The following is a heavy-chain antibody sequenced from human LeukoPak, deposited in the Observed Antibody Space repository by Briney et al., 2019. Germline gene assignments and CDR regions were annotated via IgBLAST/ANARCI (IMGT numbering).Heavy chain of an antibody. CDR2: ISGSGGSK. CDR1: GFTFSSYA. J-gene: IGHJ4*02. Sequence: PGWSLRLSCAASGFTFSSYAMTWVRQAPGKGLEWVSSISGSGGSKHYVDSVKGRFTISRDSSKNTLSLQMNSLRAEDTAVYYCAKAVAAAANPSLFDYWGQGTLVTVSS. CDR3: AKAVAAAANPSLFDY. V-gene: IGHV3-23*01. D-gene: IGHD6-13*01.